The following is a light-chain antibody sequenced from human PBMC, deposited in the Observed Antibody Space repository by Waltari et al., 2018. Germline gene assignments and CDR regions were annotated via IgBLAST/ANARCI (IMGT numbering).Light chain of an antibody. CDR1: HSVGTS. J-gene: IGKJ1*01. Sequence: EIVLQQSPGTLSLSPGETATLSCRCSHSVGTSLARYHQQKGGQPPRLLIYGVSIRATGISDRFSGSGFGTDFSLTISGLEPEDSAVYYCQHYVRLPVTFGQGTTVEIK. V-gene: IGKV3-20*01. CDR3: QHYVRLPVT. CDR2: GVS.